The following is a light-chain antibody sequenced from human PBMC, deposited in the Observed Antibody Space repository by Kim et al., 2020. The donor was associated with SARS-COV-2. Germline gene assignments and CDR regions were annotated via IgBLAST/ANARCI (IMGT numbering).Light chain of an antibody. Sequence: EIVMTQSPATLSVSPGERAPLSCRASQSVSSNLAWYQQKPGQAPRPLLYGASTRATGIPDRFSGSGSGTVFTLTISSLQSEDFAVYYCQQYNNSPETFGQGTKLEI. CDR1: QSVSSN. CDR2: GAS. J-gene: IGKJ2*01. CDR3: QQYNNSPET. V-gene: IGKV3-15*01.